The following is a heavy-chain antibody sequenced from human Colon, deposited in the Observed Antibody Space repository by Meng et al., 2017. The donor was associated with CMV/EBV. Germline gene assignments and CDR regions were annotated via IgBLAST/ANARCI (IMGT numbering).Heavy chain of an antibody. CDR1: GDSITSSRYY. D-gene: IGHD2-15*01. CDR3: VRDATVARGGQTHNGLDP. J-gene: IGHJ5*02. V-gene: IGHV4-39*07. Sequence: SETLSLTCIVSGDSITSSRYYWDWIRQSPGRGLEWIGTISYSGGTHYNPSLKSRVTISLDTSKNQFSLNLSSVTAADTAVYYCVRDATVARGGQTHNGLDPWGQGTLVTVSS. CDR2: ISYSGGT.